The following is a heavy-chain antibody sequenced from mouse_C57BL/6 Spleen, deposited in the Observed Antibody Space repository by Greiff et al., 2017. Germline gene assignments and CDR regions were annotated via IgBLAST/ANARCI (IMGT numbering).Heavy chain of an antibody. J-gene: IGHJ2*01. CDR1: GYTFTDYY. Sequence: QVQLQQSGAELVRPGASVKLSCKASGYTFTDYYINWVKQRPGQGLEWIARIYPGSGNTYYNEKFKGKATLTAEKSSSTAYMQLSSLTSEVSAVYFCARWGYYGRSYGFDYWGQGTTLTVSS. V-gene: IGHV1-76*01. CDR3: ARWGYYGRSYGFDY. CDR2: IYPGSGNT. D-gene: IGHD1-1*01.